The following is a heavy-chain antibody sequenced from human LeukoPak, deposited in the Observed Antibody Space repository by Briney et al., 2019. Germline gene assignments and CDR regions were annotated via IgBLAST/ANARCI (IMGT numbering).Heavy chain of an antibody. V-gene: IGHV3-30*02. CDR2: IRYDGSSK. D-gene: IGHD3-10*02. J-gene: IGHJ6*04. CDR3: AELGITMIGGV. Sequence: PGGSLRLSCAASGFTFSSYGMHWVRQAPGKGLEWVAFIRYDGSSKYYADSVKGRFTISRDNSKNTLYLQMNSLRAEDTAVYYCAELGITMIGGVWGKGTTVTISS. CDR1: GFTFSSYG.